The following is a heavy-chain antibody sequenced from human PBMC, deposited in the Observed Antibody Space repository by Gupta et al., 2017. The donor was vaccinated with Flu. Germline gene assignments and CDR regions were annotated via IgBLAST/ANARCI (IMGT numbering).Heavy chain of an antibody. CDR2: IKRDGSEK. Sequence: FSSSWMGWVRQAPGKGLEWVANIKRDGSEKYYVDSVKGRFTISRDNAKNSLYLQMNSLRAEDTAVYYCARLKFDLLHYFDSWGQGTLVTVSS. J-gene: IGHJ4*02. CDR1: FSSSW. CDR3: ARLKFDLLHYFDS. D-gene: IGHD3-9*01. V-gene: IGHV3-7*01.